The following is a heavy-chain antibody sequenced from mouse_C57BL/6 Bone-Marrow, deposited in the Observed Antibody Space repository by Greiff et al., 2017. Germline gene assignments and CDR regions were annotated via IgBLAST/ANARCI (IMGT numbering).Heavy chain of an antibody. J-gene: IGHJ3*01. D-gene: IGHD2-4*01. CDR1: GYAFTNYL. CDR2: INPGSGGT. Sequence: VKVVESGAELVRPGTSVKVSCKASGYAFTNYLIAWVKQRPGQGLEWIGVINPGSGGTNYNEKFKGKATLTADKSSSTAYMQLSSLTSEDSAVYFCAIYDYPAWFAYWGQGTLVTVSA. V-gene: IGHV1-54*01. CDR3: AIYDYPAWFAY.